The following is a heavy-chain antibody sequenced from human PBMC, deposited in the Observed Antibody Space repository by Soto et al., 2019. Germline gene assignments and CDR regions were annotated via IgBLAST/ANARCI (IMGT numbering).Heavy chain of an antibody. J-gene: IGHJ6*02. CDR1: GFTFSSYG. V-gene: IGHV3-33*01. Sequence: GGSLRLSCAASGFTFSSYGMHWVRQAPGKGLEWVAVIWYDGSNKYYADSVKGRFTISRDNSKNTLYLQMNSLRAEDTAVYYCAREDFSGGSCYYYYYYGMDVWGQGTTVTVSS. CDR2: IWYDGSNK. D-gene: IGHD2-15*01. CDR3: AREDFSGGSCYYYYYYGMDV.